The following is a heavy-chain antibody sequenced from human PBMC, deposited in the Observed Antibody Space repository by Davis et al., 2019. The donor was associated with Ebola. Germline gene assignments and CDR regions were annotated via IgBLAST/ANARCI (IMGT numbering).Heavy chain of an antibody. D-gene: IGHD3-9*01. J-gene: IGHJ6*02. CDR3: ARGSRYYDILTGYKARYYYYGMDV. V-gene: IGHV4-39*07. Sequence: SETLSLTCTVSGGSISSGGYYWSWIRQHPGKGLEWIGSIYYSGITYYNPSLKSRVTISVDTSKNQFSLKLSSVTAADTAVYYCARGSRYYDILTGYKARYYYYGMDVWGQGTTVTVSS. CDR2: IYYSGIT. CDR1: GGSISSGGYY.